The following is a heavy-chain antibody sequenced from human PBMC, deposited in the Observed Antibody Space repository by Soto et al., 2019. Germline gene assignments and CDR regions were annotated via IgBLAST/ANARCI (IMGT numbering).Heavy chain of an antibody. V-gene: IGHV1-46*01. CDR2: INPSGGST. J-gene: IGHJ6*02. Sequence: ASVKVSCKASGYTFTSYYMHWVRQAPGQGLEWMGIINPSGGSTSYAQKFQGRVTMTRDTSTSTVYMELSSLRSEDTAVYYCAREEKLLYYYGSGSPEYYYYYGMDVWG. CDR3: AREEKLLYYYGSGSPEYYYYYGMDV. CDR1: GYTFTSYY. D-gene: IGHD3-10*01.